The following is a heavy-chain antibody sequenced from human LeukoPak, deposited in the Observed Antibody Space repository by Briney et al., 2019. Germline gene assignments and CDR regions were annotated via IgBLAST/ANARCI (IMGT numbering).Heavy chain of an antibody. CDR1: GGSISSYS. Sequence: SSETLSLICTVSGGSISSYSWSWIRQPPGKGLEWMGYISYSGSTNYNPSLNSRVTISKDTYKDQFSLRLSSVAAADTAVYYCATVGHCGGDCLVYGPWGQGTLVTVSS. D-gene: IGHD2-21*01. V-gene: IGHV4-59*01. J-gene: IGHJ5*01. CDR3: ATVGHCGGDCLVYGP. CDR2: ISYSGST.